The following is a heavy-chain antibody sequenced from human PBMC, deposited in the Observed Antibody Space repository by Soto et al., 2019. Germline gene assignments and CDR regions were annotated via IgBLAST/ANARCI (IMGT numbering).Heavy chain of an antibody. CDR2: MNPNSGNT. Sequence: QVQLVQSGAKVKKPGASVKVSCKASGYTFTRYDINWVRQATGQGLEWMGWMNPNSGNTGYAQKFQGRVTMTRNTYISTAYIEVSSRRSEDTGVYYCALAARQSGGMDVWGQGTTVTVSS. CDR1: GYTFTRYD. V-gene: IGHV1-8*01. D-gene: IGHD6-6*01. J-gene: IGHJ6*02. CDR3: ALAARQSGGMDV.